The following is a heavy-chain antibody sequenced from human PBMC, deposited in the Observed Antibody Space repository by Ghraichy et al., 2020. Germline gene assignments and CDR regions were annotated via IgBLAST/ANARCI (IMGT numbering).Heavy chain of an antibody. J-gene: IGHJ4*02. CDR3: ASPSTRAFEY. CDR1: GYTFTGYY. Sequence: ASVKVSCKASGYTFTGYYMHWVRQAPGQGLEWMGWISPNSGGTKYAHKFQGRVTMTRDTSISTAYLELSSLTSDDTAVYYCASPSTRAFEYWGQGTLVTVSS. D-gene: IGHD2-2*01. CDR2: ISPNSGGT. V-gene: IGHV1-2*02.